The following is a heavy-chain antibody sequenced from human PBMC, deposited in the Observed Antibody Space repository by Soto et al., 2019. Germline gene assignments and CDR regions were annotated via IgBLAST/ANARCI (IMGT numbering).Heavy chain of an antibody. J-gene: IGHJ4*02. CDR3: ARVKASGVNFDY. D-gene: IGHD3-10*01. CDR2: IYHSGST. Sequence: QVQLQESGQGLVSLSGPLSLPSVVPVAPLAVVTGGVWAGRPPGRGLEWIGEIYHSGSTNYNPSLKSRVTISVDKSKNQFSLKLSSVTAADTAVYYCARVKASGVNFDYWGQGTLVTVSS. V-gene: IGHV4-4*02. CDR1: VAPLAVVTG.